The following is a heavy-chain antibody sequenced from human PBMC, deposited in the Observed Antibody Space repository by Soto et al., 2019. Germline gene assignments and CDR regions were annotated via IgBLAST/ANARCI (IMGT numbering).Heavy chain of an antibody. J-gene: IGHJ6*02. V-gene: IGHV3-33*01. CDR1: GFTFSNYG. CDR3: ARHYTMVSYYYYGMDV. D-gene: IGHD3-10*01. CDR2: IWYDGSNK. Sequence: QVQLVESGGGVVQPGRSLRLSCAASGFTFSNYGIHWVRQAPGKGLEWVAVIWYDGSNKYYVDSVKGRFTISRDNSENTLYLQMNSLRAEDTAVYYCARHYTMVSYYYYGMDVWGQGTTVTVSS.